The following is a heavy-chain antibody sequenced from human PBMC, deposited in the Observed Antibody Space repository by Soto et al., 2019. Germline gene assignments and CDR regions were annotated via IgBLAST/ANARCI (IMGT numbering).Heavy chain of an antibody. CDR1: GYTFTSYA. D-gene: IGHD3-3*01. J-gene: IGHJ6*02. Sequence: GASVKVSCKASGYTFTSYAMHWVRQAPGQRLEWMGGIIPIFGTASYAQKFQGRVTITADESTSTAYMELSSLRSEDTAVYYCARGGRFSPNYYYGMDVWGQGTTVTVSS. CDR2: IIPIFGTA. CDR3: ARGGRFSPNYYYGMDV. V-gene: IGHV1-69*13.